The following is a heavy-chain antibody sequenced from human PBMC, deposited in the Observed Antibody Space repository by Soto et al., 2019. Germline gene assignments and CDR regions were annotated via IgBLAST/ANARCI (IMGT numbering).Heavy chain of an antibody. CDR1: GFTFSSYW. V-gene: IGHV3-74*01. Sequence: VGSLRLSCAVSGFTFSSYWMHWVRQAPGKGLVWVSRINSDGSSTSYADSVKGRFTISRDNAKNTLYLQMNSLRAEDTAVYYCAVAVAGPTAIGYWGQGTLVTVSS. CDR3: AVAVAGPTAIGY. J-gene: IGHJ4*02. CDR2: INSDGSST. D-gene: IGHD6-19*01.